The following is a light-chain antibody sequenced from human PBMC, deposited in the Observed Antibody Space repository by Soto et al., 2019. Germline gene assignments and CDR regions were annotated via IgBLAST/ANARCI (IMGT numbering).Light chain of an antibody. V-gene: IGLV2-23*01. CDR1: SSDVGSYNL. CDR3: CSHAGSTV. Sequence: QSVLTQPASVSGSPGQSITISCTGTSSDVGSYNLVSWYQQHPGKAPKLMIYEGSKRHSGVSNRFSGSKSGNTSSLTISGLQAEDEAYYYCCSHAGSTVVGGGTKLTVL. CDR2: EGS. J-gene: IGLJ2*01.